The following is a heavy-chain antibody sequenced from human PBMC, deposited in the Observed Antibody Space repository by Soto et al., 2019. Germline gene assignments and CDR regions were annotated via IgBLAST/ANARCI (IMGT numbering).Heavy chain of an antibody. V-gene: IGHV2-5*02. CDR1: WFSLRTIWVG. D-gene: IGHD5-18*01. CDR2: IYWDDDK. Sequence: SGAELVNPTQSLTLARAFFWFSLRTIWVGVGWVRPPPGKALEWLALIYWDDDKRYSPSLRGRLTITKDTFENQVVLTMTNMDPVDTATYYCAHLYNYGNYYFDYWGQGTLVTVSS. J-gene: IGHJ4*02. CDR3: AHLYNYGNYYFDY.